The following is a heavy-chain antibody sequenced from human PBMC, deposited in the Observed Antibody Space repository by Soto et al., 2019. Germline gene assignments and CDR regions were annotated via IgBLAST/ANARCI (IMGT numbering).Heavy chain of an antibody. J-gene: IGHJ6*02. CDR2: IKQDGSEK. CDR3: ATGVAVDYYYGMDV. Sequence: PGGSLRLSCAASGFTFSSYWMNWVRQAPGKGLEWVANIKQDGSEKYYVDSVKGRFTISRDNAKNSLYLQMNSLRAEDTAVYYCATGVAVDYYYGMDVWGQGTTVTVSS. V-gene: IGHV3-7*01. CDR1: GFTFSSYW. D-gene: IGHD2-15*01.